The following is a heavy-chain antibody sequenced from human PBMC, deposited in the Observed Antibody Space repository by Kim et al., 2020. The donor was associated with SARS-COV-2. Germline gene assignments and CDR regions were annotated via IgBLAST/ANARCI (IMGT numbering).Heavy chain of an antibody. J-gene: IGHJ6*02. Sequence: SETLSLTCTVSGGSISSYYWSWIRQPPGKGLEWIGYIYYSGSTNYNPSLKSRVTISVDTSKNQFSLKLSSVTAADTAVYYCARDRRGVVAATPGAGYYYGMDVWGQGTTVTVSS. V-gene: IGHV4-59*01. CDR3: ARDRRGVVAATPGAGYYYGMDV. CDR1: GGSISSYY. D-gene: IGHD2-15*01. CDR2: IYYSGST.